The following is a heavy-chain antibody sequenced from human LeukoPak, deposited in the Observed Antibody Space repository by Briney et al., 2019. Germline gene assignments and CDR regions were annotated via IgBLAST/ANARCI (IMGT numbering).Heavy chain of an antibody. CDR3: ARARGYMVRGVPRWFGL. CDR1: GGSFSDSY. CDR2: INHSGET. D-gene: IGHD3-10*01. J-gene: IGHJ5*02. Sequence: PSETLSLTCGVYGGSFSDSYWSWVRQTPGKRLEWIGEINHSGETIYNPSLKSRVTMSVDTSKNQFSLKLSSVSAADTAVYYCARARGYMVRGVPRWFGLWGQGAPVTVSS. V-gene: IGHV4-34*01.